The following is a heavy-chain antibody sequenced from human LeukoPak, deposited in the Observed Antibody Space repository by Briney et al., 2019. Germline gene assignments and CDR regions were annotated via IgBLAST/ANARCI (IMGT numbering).Heavy chain of an antibody. D-gene: IGHD5-24*01. V-gene: IGHV4-59*08. CDR2: IYYSGST. CDR1: GGSISNYY. CDR3: ARRGLQNWFDP. J-gene: IGHJ5*02. Sequence: SETLSLTCTVSGGSISNYYWTWVRQPPGKGLEWMGYIYYSGSTNYNPSLRSRVTMSVDTSKNQISLKLSSVTAADTAVYFCARRGLQNWFDPWGQGTLVTVSS.